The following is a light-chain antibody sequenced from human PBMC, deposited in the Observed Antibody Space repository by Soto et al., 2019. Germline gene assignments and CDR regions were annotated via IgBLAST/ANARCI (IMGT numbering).Light chain of an antibody. V-gene: IGKV1-33*01. CDR2: DAS. Sequence: DIVMTQSPSSLSASVGDRVTITCQASQDISNYLNWYQQKPGKAPKLLIYDASNLETGVPSRFSGSGSGTDFTFTISSLQPEDIATYYCQQYDNLPLTFGGGTKV. CDR1: QDISNY. CDR3: QQYDNLPLT. J-gene: IGKJ4*01.